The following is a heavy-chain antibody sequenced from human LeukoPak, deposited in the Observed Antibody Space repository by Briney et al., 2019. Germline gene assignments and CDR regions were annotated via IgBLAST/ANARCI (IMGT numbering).Heavy chain of an antibody. D-gene: IGHD3-22*01. CDR3: ARGDYYDAKRLDI. V-gene: IGHV4-59*01. CDR2: IYYSGSI. CDR1: GDSINNYY. Sequence: PSETLSLTCTVSGDSINNYYWSWIRQPPGKGLEWIAYIYYSGSINYNPSPKSRVTISLDTPKNQFSLKLTSVTAADTAVYYCARGDYYDAKRLDIWGQGTMVTVSS. J-gene: IGHJ3*02.